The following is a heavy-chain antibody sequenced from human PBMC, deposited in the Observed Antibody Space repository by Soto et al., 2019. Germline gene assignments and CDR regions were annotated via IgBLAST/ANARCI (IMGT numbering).Heavy chain of an antibody. V-gene: IGHV3-11*05. CDR3: ARAGITSRPENLDF. CDR2: ISSNGGYT. Sequence: QVQLMESGGSLVKPGGSLTLSCAASGFDFSDYYMTWISQDPGKGLEWISYISSNGGYTKYADSVKGRFTISRDNAKNSVSLHMTSLRVEDTATYYCARAGITSRPENLDFWGRGTLVTVSS. D-gene: IGHD1-20*01. J-gene: IGHJ4*02. CDR1: GFDFSDYY.